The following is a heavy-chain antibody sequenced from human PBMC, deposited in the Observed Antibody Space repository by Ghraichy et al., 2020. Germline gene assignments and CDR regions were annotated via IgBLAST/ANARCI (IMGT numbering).Heavy chain of an antibody. CDR2: INHSGST. Sequence: GSLRLSCAVYGGSFSGYYWSWIRQPPGKGLEWIGEINHSGSTNYNPSLKSRVTISVDTSKNQFSLKLSSVTAADTAVYYCARGVYSYGLYFDYWGQGTLVTVSS. J-gene: IGHJ4*02. V-gene: IGHV4-34*01. D-gene: IGHD5-18*01. CDR3: ARGVYSYGLYFDY. CDR1: GGSFSGYY.